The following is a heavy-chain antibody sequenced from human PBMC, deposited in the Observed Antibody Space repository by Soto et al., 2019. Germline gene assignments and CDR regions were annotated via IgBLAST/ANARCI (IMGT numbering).Heavy chain of an antibody. CDR3: AKYQGGAARRFNWYFDL. CDR1: GFTFSSYG. Sequence: QVQLVKSGGGVVQPGRSLRLSCAASGFTFSSYGMHWVRQAPGKGLEGVAVISYDGSNKYYADSVKGRFTISRDNSKNTLYLQMNSLRAEDTAVYYCAKYQGGAARRFNWYFDLWGRGTLVTVSS. J-gene: IGHJ2*01. V-gene: IGHV3-30*18. CDR2: ISYDGSNK. D-gene: IGHD6-6*01.